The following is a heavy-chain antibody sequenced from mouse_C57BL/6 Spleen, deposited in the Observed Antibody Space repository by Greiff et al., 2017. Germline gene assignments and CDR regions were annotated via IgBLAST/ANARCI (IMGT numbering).Heavy chain of an antibody. D-gene: IGHD1-1*01. Sequence: VQLKESGEGLVKPGGSLKLSCAASGFTFSSYAMSWVRQTPETRLEWVAYISSGGDYIYYADPVKGRFTISRDNARNTLYLQMSSLKSEDTAMYYCTRDRMTTVVAPFAYWGQGTLVTVSA. CDR1: GFTFSSYA. J-gene: IGHJ3*01. V-gene: IGHV5-9-1*02. CDR3: TRDRMTTVVAPFAY. CDR2: ISSGGDYI.